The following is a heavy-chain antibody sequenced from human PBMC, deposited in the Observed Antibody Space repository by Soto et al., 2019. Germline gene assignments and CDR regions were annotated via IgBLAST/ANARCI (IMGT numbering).Heavy chain of an antibody. CDR2: IWFNGSER. CDR3: VRGNGYTYGPFDN. J-gene: IGHJ4*02. D-gene: IGHD5-18*01. CDR1: GFSFENYG. V-gene: IGHV3-33*01. Sequence: QVQLVESGGGVVQPGRSLRLSCAASGFSFENYGMHWVRQAPGKGLEWVAAIWFNGSERKYGDSVKGRFTISRDNSKNTVFQQMSSLSAEDTAVYYCVRGNGYTYGPFDNWGQGTLVTVSS.